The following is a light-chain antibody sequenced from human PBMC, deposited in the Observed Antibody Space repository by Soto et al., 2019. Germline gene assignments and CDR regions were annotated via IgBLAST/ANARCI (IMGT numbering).Light chain of an antibody. Sequence: EIVMTQSPATLSVSPGDRATLSCRTSQSIGSNLAWYQEKPVQAPRLLLYGASSRATGIPDRFSGSGSGTDFTLTISRLETEDSAIYYCQQRNIWPPVTFGQGTRLEI. CDR2: GAS. V-gene: IGKV3D-15*01. CDR3: QQRNIWPPVT. CDR1: QSIGSN. J-gene: IGKJ5*01.